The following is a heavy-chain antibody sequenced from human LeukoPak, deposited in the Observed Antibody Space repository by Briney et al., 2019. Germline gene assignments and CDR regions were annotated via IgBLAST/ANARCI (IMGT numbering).Heavy chain of an antibody. J-gene: IGHJ4*02. CDR2: ISGSAGST. CDR3: AKVGYCSSTSCYEAYFDY. Sequence: GGSLRLSCAASGFTFSSYGMSWVRQAPGKGLEWVSAISGSAGSTYYADSVKGRFTISRDNSKNTLYLQMNSLRAEDTAVYHCAKVGYCSSTSCYEAYFDYWGQGTLVTVSS. V-gene: IGHV3-23*01. D-gene: IGHD2-2*01. CDR1: GFTFSSYG.